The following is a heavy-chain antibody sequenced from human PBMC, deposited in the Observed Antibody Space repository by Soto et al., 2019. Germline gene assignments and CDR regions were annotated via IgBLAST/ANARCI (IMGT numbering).Heavy chain of an antibody. Sequence: EVQLVESGGGLVKTGGFLRLSCAASGFTVSSNYMTWVRQAPGKGLEWVSNIYSGGTTSYADSVKGRFTISRDNSKNTLFLQMNSLRDDDTAVYYCASGASGNYRWGQGTLVTVSS. D-gene: IGHD3-10*01. CDR2: IYSGGTT. V-gene: IGHV3-66*01. J-gene: IGHJ4*02. CDR1: GFTVSSNY. CDR3: ASGASGNYR.